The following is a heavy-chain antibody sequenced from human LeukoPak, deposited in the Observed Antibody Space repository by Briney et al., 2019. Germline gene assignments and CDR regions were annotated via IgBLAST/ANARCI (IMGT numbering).Heavy chain of an antibody. J-gene: IGHJ3*02. CDR3: ASVIAVAAYQAFDI. Sequence: PSETLSLTCAVYGGSFSGYYWSWIRQPPGKGLEWIGEINHSGSTNYNPSLKSRVTISVDTSKNQFSLKLSSVTAADTAVYYCASVIAVAAYQAFDIWGQGTMVTVSS. CDR1: GGSFSGYY. D-gene: IGHD6-19*01. V-gene: IGHV4-34*01. CDR2: INHSGST.